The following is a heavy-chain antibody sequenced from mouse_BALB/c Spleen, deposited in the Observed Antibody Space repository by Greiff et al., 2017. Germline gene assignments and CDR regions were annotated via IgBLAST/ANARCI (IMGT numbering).Heavy chain of an antibody. V-gene: IGHV2-2*02. J-gene: IGHJ1*01. CDR2: IWSGGST. CDR1: GFSLTSYG. Sequence: VKLMESGPGLVQPSQSLSITCTVSGFSLTSYGVHWVRQSPGKGLEWLGVIWSGGSTDYNAAFISRLSISKDNSKSQVFFKMNSLQANDTAIYYCARYSSITTAWYFDVWGAGTTVTVSS. CDR3: ARYSSITTAWYFDV. D-gene: IGHD1-2*01.